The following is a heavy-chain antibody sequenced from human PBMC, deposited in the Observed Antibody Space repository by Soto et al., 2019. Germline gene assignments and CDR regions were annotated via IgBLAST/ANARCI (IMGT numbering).Heavy chain of an antibody. J-gene: IGHJ5*02. CDR2: IYYSGST. V-gene: IGHV4-30-4*01. CDR3: ARVEYSSSSNWFDP. CDR1: GGSISSGDYY. Sequence: SSETLSLTCTVSGGSISSGDYYWSWIRQPPGKGLEWIGYIYYSGSTYYNPSLKSRVTISVDTSKNQFSLKLSSVTAADTAVYYCARVEYSSSSNWFDPWGQGTLVTVSS. D-gene: IGHD6-6*01.